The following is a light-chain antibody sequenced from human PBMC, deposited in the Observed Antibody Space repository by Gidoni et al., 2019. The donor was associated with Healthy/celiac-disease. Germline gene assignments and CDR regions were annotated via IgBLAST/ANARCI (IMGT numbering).Light chain of an antibody. V-gene: IGKV3-20*01. CDR3: QQYGSSPRT. J-gene: IGKJ1*01. Sequence: CRASQSVSSSYLAWIQQTPGQAPRLLIYGASSRATGIPERFSGSGSGTDFTLTISRLEPEDCAVYYCQQYGSSPRTFGQXTKVEIK. CDR2: GAS. CDR1: QSVSSSY.